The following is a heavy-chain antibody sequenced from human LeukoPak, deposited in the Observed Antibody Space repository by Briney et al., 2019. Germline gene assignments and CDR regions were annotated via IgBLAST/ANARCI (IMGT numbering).Heavy chain of an antibody. D-gene: IGHD2-21*02. J-gene: IGHJ4*02. Sequence: GGSLRLSCAASGFTFSGSAMHWVRQASGKGLEWVGRIRSQANSYATAYAASVKGRFTISRDDSKNTAYLQMNSLKTEDTAVYYCIAWVVTAYTWGQGTLVTVSS. CDR3: IAWVVTAYT. CDR2: IRSQANSYAT. CDR1: GFTFSGSA. V-gene: IGHV3-73*01.